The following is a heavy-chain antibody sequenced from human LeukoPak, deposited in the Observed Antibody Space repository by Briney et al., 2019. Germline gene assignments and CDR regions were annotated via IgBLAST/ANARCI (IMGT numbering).Heavy chain of an antibody. CDR1: GGSISSYY. V-gene: IGHV4-59*01. J-gene: IGHJ4*02. CDR3: ARVPGDYYFDY. D-gene: IGHD7-27*01. Sequence: SETLSLTCTVSGGSISSYYWSWIRQPPGKGLEWIGYIYYSGSTNYNPSLKSRVTISVDTSKNQFSLKLSSVTAADTAVYYCARVPGDYYFDYWGQGTLVTASS. CDR2: IYYSGST.